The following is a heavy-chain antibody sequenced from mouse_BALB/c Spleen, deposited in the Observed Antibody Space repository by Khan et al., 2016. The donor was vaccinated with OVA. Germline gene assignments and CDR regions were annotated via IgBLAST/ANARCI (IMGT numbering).Heavy chain of an antibody. D-gene: IGHD2-1*01. CDR3: ARSNGNYWFAY. CDR2: INTYTGEP. V-gene: IGHV9-3-1*01. J-gene: IGHJ3*01. Sequence: QIQLVQSGPELKKPGETVKISCKASGYTFTNYGMNWVKQAPGKGLKWMGWINTYTGEPTCADDFKGRFAFSLETSASTANLQINNVTNEDTATYCCARSNGNYWFAYGGQGTLVTVSA. CDR1: GYTFTNYG.